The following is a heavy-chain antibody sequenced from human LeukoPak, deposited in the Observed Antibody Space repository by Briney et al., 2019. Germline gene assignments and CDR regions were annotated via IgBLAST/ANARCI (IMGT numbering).Heavy chain of an antibody. CDR1: GYTLTELS. CDR2: FDPEDGET. D-gene: IGHD6-19*01. J-gene: IGHJ3*02. V-gene: IGHV1-24*01. CDR3: ATDGGIAVQKDAFDI. Sequence: ASVKVSCKVSGYTLTELSMHWVRQAPGKGLGWMGGFDPEDGETIYAQKFQGRVTMTEDTSTDTAYMELSSLRSEDTAVYYCATDGGIAVQKDAFDIWGQGTMVTVSS.